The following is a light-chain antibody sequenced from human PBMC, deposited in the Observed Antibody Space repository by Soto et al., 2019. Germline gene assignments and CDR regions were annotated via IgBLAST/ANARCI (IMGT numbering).Light chain of an antibody. CDR1: SSDVGGYNY. CDR3: SSYTSSTIPVV. J-gene: IGLJ2*01. V-gene: IGLV2-14*01. CDR2: EVS. Sequence: QAVVTQPASVSGSPGQSITISCIGTSSDVGGYNYVSWYQQHPGKAPKLMIYEVSNRPSGVSNRFSGSKSGNTASLTISGLQAEDEADYYCSSYTSSTIPVVFGGGTQLTV.